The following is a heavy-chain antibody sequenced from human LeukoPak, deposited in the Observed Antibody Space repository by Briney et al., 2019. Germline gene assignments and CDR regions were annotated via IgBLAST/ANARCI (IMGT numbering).Heavy chain of an antibody. CDR2: ISGSDGST. CDR1: GFTFSNYA. Sequence: QPGGSLRLSCAASGFTFSNYAMSWVRQAPGKGLEWVSAISGSDGSTNYADSVKGRFTIPRDNSKNTLYLQMNSLRAEDTAVYYCFLVRGVPSYWGQGTLVTVSS. CDR3: FLVRGVPSY. V-gene: IGHV3-23*01. D-gene: IGHD3-10*01. J-gene: IGHJ4*02.